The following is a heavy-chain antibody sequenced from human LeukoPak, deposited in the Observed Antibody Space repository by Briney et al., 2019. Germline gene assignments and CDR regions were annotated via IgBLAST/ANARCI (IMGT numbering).Heavy chain of an antibody. J-gene: IGHJ5*02. CDR1: GFTFANYN. D-gene: IGHD2-15*01. CDR3: ARGVVVVAATTWFDP. Sequence: ASVKVSCKASGFTFANYNLHWVRQAPGQRLEWMGIINPSGGSTNYAQNFQGRVTMTRDTSTSTVYMELSSLRSEDTAVYYCARGVVVVAATTWFDPWGQGTLVTVSS. V-gene: IGHV1-46*01. CDR2: INPSGGST.